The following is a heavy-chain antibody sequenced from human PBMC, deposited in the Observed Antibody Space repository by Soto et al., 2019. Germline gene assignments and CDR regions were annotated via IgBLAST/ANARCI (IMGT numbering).Heavy chain of an antibody. J-gene: IGHJ4*02. Sequence: ASVKVSCKASGYTFTSYYMHWVRQAPGQGLEWMGIINPSGGSTSYAQKFQGRVTMTRDTSTSTVYMDLSSLSSEDTASYYCARTGHSGSYDFWGQGTLVTVSS. CDR2: INPSGGST. D-gene: IGHD3-9*01. V-gene: IGHV1-46*01. CDR1: GYTFTSYY. CDR3: ARTGHSGSYDF.